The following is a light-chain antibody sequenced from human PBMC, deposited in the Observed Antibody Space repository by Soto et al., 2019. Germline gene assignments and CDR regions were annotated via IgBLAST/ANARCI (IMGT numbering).Light chain of an antibody. V-gene: IGLV2-18*02. CDR1: SSEVGSYNR. J-gene: IGLJ1*01. Sequence: QSVLTQPPSVSGSPGQSVAVSCTGTSSEVGSYNRVSWYQQPPGTAPKLMIYEVSNRPSGVPVRFSGSKSGNTASLTISGLQAEDEADYYCSSFTSSTTYVFGTGTKVTVL. CDR3: SSFTSSTTYV. CDR2: EVS.